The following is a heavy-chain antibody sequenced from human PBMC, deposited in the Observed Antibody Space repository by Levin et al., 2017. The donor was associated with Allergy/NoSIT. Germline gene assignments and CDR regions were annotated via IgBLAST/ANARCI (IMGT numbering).Heavy chain of an antibody. V-gene: IGHV4-59*01. CDR1: GGPISDYY. CDR3: AREVPGTSQIDY. Sequence: SETLSLTCTVSGGPISDYYWSWIRQPPGKGLECIGFISHTGTSHYNPSLKSRVTISVDTSKKQFSLRLNSVTTADTAVYYCAREVPGTSQIDYWGQGTLVIVSS. CDR2: ISHTGTS. D-gene: IGHD6-19*01. J-gene: IGHJ4*02.